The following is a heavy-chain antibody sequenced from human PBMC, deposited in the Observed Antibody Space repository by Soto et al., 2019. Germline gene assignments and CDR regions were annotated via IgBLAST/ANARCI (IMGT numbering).Heavy chain of an antibody. CDR3: ARGRYGDY. Sequence: QVHLVQSGAEVKKPGASVKVSCKGSGYAFTTYGITWVRQAPGQGLEWMGWITAPNGNTNFAQKLPGRGTGTEDTTTSTAYMALRSLRSDDPAVFYCARGRYGDYWGQGALVTVSS. CDR1: GYAFTTYG. J-gene: IGHJ4*02. D-gene: IGHD1-1*01. V-gene: IGHV1-18*01. CDR2: ITAPNGNT.